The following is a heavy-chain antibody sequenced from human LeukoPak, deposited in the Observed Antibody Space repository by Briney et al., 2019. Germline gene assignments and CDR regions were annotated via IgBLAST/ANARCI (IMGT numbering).Heavy chain of an antibody. J-gene: IGHJ4*02. Sequence: SETLSLPCTVSGRSINIYYWSCIRHLPGEGLQSIGYIHASGSDRYNPPLKSRVTMSVDTSNNQFSMKLTSVTAADTAVYYWARVQLRELFPVCRGQGALVSVRS. CDR1: GRSINIYY. CDR2: IHASGSD. V-gene: IGHV4-59*01. D-gene: IGHD3-16*01. CDR3: ARVQLRELFPVC.